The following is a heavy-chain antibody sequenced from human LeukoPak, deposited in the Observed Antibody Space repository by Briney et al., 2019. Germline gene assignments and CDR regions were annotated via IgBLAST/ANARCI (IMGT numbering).Heavy chain of an antibody. CDR3: AREEGPSDY. V-gene: IGHV3-66*01. Sequence: PGGSLRLSCAASGFTFNTYWMNWVRQAPGKGLEWVSIIYSGGSTYYADSVKGRFTISRDNSKSTLYLQMNSLRAEDTAVYFCAREEGPSDYWGQGTLVTVSS. CDR2: IYSGGST. CDR1: GFTFNTYW. J-gene: IGHJ4*02.